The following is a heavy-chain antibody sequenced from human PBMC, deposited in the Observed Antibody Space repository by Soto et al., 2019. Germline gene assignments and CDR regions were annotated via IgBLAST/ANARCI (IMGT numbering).Heavy chain of an antibody. CDR2: IYYSGST. CDR1: GGSISSSSYY. CDR3: ARTIAAAGNWYFDL. V-gene: IGHV4-39*01. J-gene: IGHJ2*01. D-gene: IGHD6-13*01. Sequence: QLQLQESGPGLVKPSETLSLTCTVSGGSISSSSYYWGWIRQPPGKGLEWIGSIYYSGSTYYNPSLKSRVTISVDTSKNLFSLKLSSVTAADTAVYYCARTIAAAGNWYFDLWGRGTLVTVSS.